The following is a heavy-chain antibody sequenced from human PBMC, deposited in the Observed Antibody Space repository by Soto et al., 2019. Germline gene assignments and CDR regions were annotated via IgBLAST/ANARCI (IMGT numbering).Heavy chain of an antibody. V-gene: IGHV1-18*01. D-gene: IGHD1-1*01. CDR1: GYTFTSYG. CDR2: ISGYNGNT. Sequence: QVQLVQSGAEVKKPGASVKVSCKSSGYTFTSYGISWVRQAPGQGLEWMGWISGYNGNTNYAQKLQGRVTMTTDTSTSTAYMELRSLRSDDPAVYYGARDEGYKWNDGGWFDPWGQGTLVTVSS. J-gene: IGHJ5*02. CDR3: ARDEGYKWNDGGWFDP.